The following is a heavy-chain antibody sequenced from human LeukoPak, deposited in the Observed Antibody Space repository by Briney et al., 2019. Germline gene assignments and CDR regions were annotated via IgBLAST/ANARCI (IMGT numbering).Heavy chain of an antibody. J-gene: IGHJ4*02. Sequence: NPSETLSLTCAVYGGSFSGYYWSWIRQPPGKGLEWIGEINHSGSTNYNPSLKSRVTISVDTSKNKFSLKLYSATAADTPVYYCARRIAVAGIFDYWGQGALVTVSS. CDR1: GGSFSGYY. V-gene: IGHV4-34*01. CDR2: INHSGST. CDR3: ARRIAVAGIFDY. D-gene: IGHD6-19*01.